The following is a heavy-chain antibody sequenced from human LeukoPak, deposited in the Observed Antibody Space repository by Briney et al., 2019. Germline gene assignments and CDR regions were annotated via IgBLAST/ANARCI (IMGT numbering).Heavy chain of an antibody. J-gene: IGHJ6*03. CDR2: MNPNSGNI. CDR3: ARGEYSSSLYYYYYMDA. D-gene: IGHD6-6*01. CDR1: GYTFTSYD. Sequence: ASVKVSCKASGYTFTSYDINWVRQATGQGLEWMGWMNPNSGNIGYAQKFQGRVTMTRNTSISTAYMELSSLRSEDTAVYYCARGEYSSSLYYYYYMDAWGKGTTVTVSS. V-gene: IGHV1-8*01.